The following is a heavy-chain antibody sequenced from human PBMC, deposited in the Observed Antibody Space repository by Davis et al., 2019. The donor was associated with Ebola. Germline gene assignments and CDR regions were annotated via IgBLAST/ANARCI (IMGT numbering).Heavy chain of an antibody. CDR1: GFTFSGYA. V-gene: IGHV3-23*01. D-gene: IGHD6-13*01. J-gene: IGHJ4*02. CDR2: LSAAATGRT. Sequence: GGSLRLSCAASGFTFSGYAMNWVRQAPGKGLEWVSTLSAAATGRTYYAASGKGRFTISRDASKNTLYLQMISLRAEDTAVYYCAKDRPPKIAAVGDFDSWGQGTLVTVSS. CDR3: AKDRPPKIAAVGDFDS.